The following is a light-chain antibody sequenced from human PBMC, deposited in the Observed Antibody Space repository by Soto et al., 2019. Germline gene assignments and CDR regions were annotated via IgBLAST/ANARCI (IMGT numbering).Light chain of an antibody. Sequence: EIVMTQSPATLSVSPGERATLSCRASQSVSSNYLAWYQQKPGQAPRLLIYGAFKRATGIPDRFSGSGSGTDFTLTISRLEPEDLAVYYCQQYGSSFTWTFGQGTKVDI. V-gene: IGKV3-20*01. CDR3: QQYGSSFTWT. J-gene: IGKJ1*01. CDR2: GAF. CDR1: QSVSSNY.